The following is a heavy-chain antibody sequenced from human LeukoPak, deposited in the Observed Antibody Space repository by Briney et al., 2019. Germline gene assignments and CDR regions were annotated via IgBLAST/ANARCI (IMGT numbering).Heavy chain of an antibody. J-gene: IGHJ1*01. CDR1: GFTFSSYT. CDR3: GTVTKEDIDH. V-gene: IGHV3-30*04. Sequence: GGSLRLSCVASGFTFSSYTFYWFRQAPGRGLEWVASVSVEGIGRYFPGSVEGRFTISRDDSKNTVYLQMNNVRAEDTAVYFCGTVTKEDIDHWGQGTLVTVSS. CDR2: VSVEGIGR. D-gene: IGHD2-15*01.